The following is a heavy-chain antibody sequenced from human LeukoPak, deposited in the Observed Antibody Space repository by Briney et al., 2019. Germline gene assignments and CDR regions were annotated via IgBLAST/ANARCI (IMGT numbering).Heavy chain of an antibody. V-gene: IGHV1-24*01. D-gene: IGHD3-3*01. Sequence: ASVKVSCKVSGYTLTELSMHWVRQAPGKGLEWMGGFDPEDGETIYAQKFQGRVTMTEDTSTDTAYMELSSLRSEDTAVYYCATELGSGRLWNPHYFDYWGQGNPGHRLL. CDR3: ATELGSGRLWNPHYFDY. CDR1: GYTLTELS. J-gene: IGHJ4*02. CDR2: FDPEDGET.